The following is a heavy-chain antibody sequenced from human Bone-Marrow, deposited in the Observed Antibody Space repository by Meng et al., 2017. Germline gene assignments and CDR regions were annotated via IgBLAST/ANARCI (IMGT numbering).Heavy chain of an antibody. V-gene: IGHV3-66*01. CDR2: MYSGGDT. CDR1: GLTVSSQY. Sequence: VQLVESWGGVVQPGRSLRPSGAASGLTVSSQYMSWVRQSPGKGLEWVSVMYSGGDTHYTDSVKGRFTISKDNSKNTLYLQMNNLRAEDTAVYYCATGETRYWFDPWGQGTLVTVSS. CDR3: ATGETRYWFDP. D-gene: IGHD1-26*01. J-gene: IGHJ5*02.